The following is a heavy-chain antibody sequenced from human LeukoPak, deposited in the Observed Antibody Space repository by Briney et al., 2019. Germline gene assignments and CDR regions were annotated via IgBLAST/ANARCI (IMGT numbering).Heavy chain of an antibody. CDR2: INHSGST. CDR3: ARKGYSGSYGTNY. J-gene: IGHJ4*02. Sequence: SETPSLTCAVYGGSFSGYYWSWIRQPPGKGLEWIGEINHSGSTNYNPSLKSRVTISVDTSKNPFSLKLSSVTAADTAVYYCARKGYSGSYGTNYWGQGTLVTVSS. V-gene: IGHV4-34*01. D-gene: IGHD1-26*01. CDR1: GGSFSGYY.